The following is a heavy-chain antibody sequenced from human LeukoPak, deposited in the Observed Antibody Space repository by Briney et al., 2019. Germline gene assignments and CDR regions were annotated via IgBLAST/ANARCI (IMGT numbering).Heavy chain of an antibody. J-gene: IGHJ4*02. CDR3: ARDKVVGATYFDY. D-gene: IGHD1-26*01. Sequence: GGSLRLSCAASGFTFSGFSMSWVRQSPTKGLEWVANIKQDGSEKYYVDSVKGRFTISRDNAKNSLYLQMDSLRAEDTAVYYCARDKVVGATYFDYWGQGNLVTVSS. V-gene: IGHV3-7*01. CDR1: GFTFSGFS. CDR2: IKQDGSEK.